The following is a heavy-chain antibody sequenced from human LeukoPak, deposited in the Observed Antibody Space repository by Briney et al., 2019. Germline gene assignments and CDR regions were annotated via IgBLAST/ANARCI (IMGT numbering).Heavy chain of an antibody. CDR3: ARDSADTAMDRYFDL. CDR2: INPNTGGT. V-gene: IGHV1-2*02. CDR1: GYTFTGYY. D-gene: IGHD5-18*01. Sequence: GASVTVSCKASGYTFTGYYMHWVRQAPGQGLEWMGWINPNTGGTNYAQKFQGRVTTTRDTSISTAYMELSRLISDDTAVYYCARDSADTAMDRYFDLWGRGTLVTVSS. J-gene: IGHJ2*01.